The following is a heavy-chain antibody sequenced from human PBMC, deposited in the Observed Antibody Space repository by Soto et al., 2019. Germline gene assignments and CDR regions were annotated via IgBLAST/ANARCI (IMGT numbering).Heavy chain of an antibody. CDR2: INHSGST. J-gene: IGHJ4*02. Sequence: SETLSLTCAVYGGSFSGYYWSWIRQPPGKGLEWIGEINHSGSTNYNPSLKSRVTISVDTSKNQFSLKLSSVTAADTAVYYCARGFRMVRGVISWGQGTLVTAPQ. CDR1: GGSFSGYY. V-gene: IGHV4-34*01. D-gene: IGHD3-10*01. CDR3: ARGFRMVRGVIS.